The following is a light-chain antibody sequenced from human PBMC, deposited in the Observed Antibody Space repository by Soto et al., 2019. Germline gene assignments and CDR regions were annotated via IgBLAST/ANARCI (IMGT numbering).Light chain of an antibody. CDR2: GAS. Sequence: EIVMTQSPATLSVSPGERATLSCRASQSVSSNLAWYQQKPGQAPRLLIYGASTRATGIPARFSGSGSGTEFTLTISSLQSEDFAVYYCQQYNKWPQYNFGQGTKVDIX. J-gene: IGKJ2*01. CDR1: QSVSSN. CDR3: QQYNKWPQYN. V-gene: IGKV3-15*01.